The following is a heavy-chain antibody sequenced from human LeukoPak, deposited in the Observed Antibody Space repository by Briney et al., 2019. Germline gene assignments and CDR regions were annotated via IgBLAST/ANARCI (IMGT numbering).Heavy chain of an antibody. CDR1: GYSISSGYY. CDR2: IYHSGST. D-gene: IGHD5-12*01. CDR3: ARCGYDYVFDY. J-gene: IGHJ4*02. V-gene: IGHV4-38-2*02. Sequence: TPSETLSLTCTVSGYSISSGYYWGWIRQPPGKGPEWIGSIYHSGSTYYNPSLKSRVTISVDTSKNQFSLKLSSVAAADTAVYYCARCGYDYVFDYWGQGTLVTVSS.